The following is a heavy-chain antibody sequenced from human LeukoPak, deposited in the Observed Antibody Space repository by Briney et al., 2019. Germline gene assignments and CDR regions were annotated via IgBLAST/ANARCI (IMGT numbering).Heavy chain of an antibody. CDR3: ARMYYFDSGSDHWFDP. CDR2: MNPNSGNT. Sequence: ASVKVSCKASGYTFTSYDINWVRQATGQGLEWMGWMNPNSGNTGYAQKFQGRVTMTRNTSISTAYMELSSLRSEDTAVYYCARMYYFDSGSDHWFDPWGQGTLVTVSS. D-gene: IGHD3-10*01. J-gene: IGHJ5*02. CDR1: GYTFTSYD. V-gene: IGHV1-8*01.